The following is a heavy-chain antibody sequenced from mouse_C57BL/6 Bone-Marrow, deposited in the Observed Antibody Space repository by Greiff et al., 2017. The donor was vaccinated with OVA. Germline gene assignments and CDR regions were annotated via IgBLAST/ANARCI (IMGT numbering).Heavy chain of an antibody. CDR3: ARILYFYFDY. CDR2: IYPSDSET. D-gene: IGHD2-1*01. CDR1: GYTFTSYW. J-gene: IGHJ2*01. V-gene: IGHV1-61*01. Sequence: QVQLQQPGAELVRPGSSVKLSCKASGYTFTSYWMDWVKQRPGQGLEWIGNIYPSDSETHYNQKFKDKATLTVDKSSSTAYMQLSSLTSEDSAVYYCARILYFYFDYWGQGTTLTVSS.